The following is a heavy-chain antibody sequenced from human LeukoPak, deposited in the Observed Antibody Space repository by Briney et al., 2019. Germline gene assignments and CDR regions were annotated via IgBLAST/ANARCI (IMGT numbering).Heavy chain of an antibody. Sequence: GGSLRLSCAASGFSFSSYAMTWVRQAPGKGLEWVSLISGNGGSTYYADSVKGRFTISRDNSKNTLLLQMNSLRAEDTAVYYCAKDINQYDVLTGVFDYWGQGTLVTVSS. V-gene: IGHV3-23*01. CDR3: AKDINQYDVLTGVFDY. CDR2: ISGNGGST. D-gene: IGHD3-9*01. CDR1: GFSFSSYA. J-gene: IGHJ4*02.